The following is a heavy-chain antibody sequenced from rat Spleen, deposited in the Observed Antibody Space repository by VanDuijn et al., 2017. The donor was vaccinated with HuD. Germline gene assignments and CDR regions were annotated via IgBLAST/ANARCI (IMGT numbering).Heavy chain of an antibody. CDR3: ARSHGYTSLFAY. CDR1: GYSITSSYR. CDR2: INSAGST. V-gene: IGHV3-3*01. D-gene: IGHD1-4*01. Sequence: EVQLQESGPGLVKPSQSLSLTCSVTGYSITSSYRWNWIRKFPGNKLEWMGYINSAGSTNYNPSLKSRIPITRDTSKNQFFLQVNSVTTEDTATYCGARSHGYTSLFAYWGQGTLVTVSS. J-gene: IGHJ3*01.